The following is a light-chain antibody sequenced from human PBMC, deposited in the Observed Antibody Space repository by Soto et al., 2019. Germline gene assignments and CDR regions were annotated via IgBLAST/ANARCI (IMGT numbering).Light chain of an antibody. J-gene: IGKJ1*01. V-gene: IGKV1-39*01. CDR3: QQTYSTPPT. Sequence: DIQMTQSPSSLSASVGDRVTITCRASQSISTYLNWYQQKAGLAPKLLIYAASSLQSGVPSRFSGSGSGTDFTLTISSLQPEDFAPYYCQQTYSTPPTFGQGTKVDIK. CDR2: AAS. CDR1: QSISTY.